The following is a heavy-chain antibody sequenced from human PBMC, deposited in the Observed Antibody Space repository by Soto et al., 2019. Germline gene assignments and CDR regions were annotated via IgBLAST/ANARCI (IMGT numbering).Heavy chain of an antibody. CDR1: GFTFSSYA. J-gene: IGHJ3*02. D-gene: IGHD2-15*01. CDR2: ITSTGGDT. CDR3: ARGGYCTGGSCYSSHTFDI. Sequence: GGSLRLSCAVSGFTFSSYAMSWVRQAPGKGLEWVSTITSTGGDTYYADSVKGRFTISRDNSKTTLPLQMDSLRAEDTALYFCARGGYCTGGSCYSSHTFDIWGEGTMVTVSS. V-gene: IGHV3-23*01.